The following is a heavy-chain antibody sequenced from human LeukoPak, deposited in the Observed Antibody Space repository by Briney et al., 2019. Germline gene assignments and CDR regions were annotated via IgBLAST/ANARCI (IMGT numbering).Heavy chain of an antibody. Sequence: PGGSLRLSCAASGFTFSSHWMSWVRQAPGKGLEWVANIKEDGSEKYYVDSVKGRFTISRDNAKNLLYLQMNSLRAEDTAVYYCARESLGSHANWGQGILVTVSS. V-gene: IGHV3-7*01. D-gene: IGHD1-26*01. CDR3: ARESLGSHAN. CDR1: GFTFSSHW. J-gene: IGHJ4*02. CDR2: IKEDGSEK.